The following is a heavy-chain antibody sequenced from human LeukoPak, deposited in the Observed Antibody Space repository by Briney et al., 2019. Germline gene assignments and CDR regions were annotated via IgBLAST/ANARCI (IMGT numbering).Heavy chain of an antibody. Sequence: SETLSLTCTVSGGSISSGSYYWSWIRQPAGKGLEWIGRIYTSGSTNYNPSLKSRVTISVDTSKNQFSLKLSSVTAADTAVYYCARVRMVRGVINGFYFDYWGQGTLVTVSS. J-gene: IGHJ4*02. CDR1: GGSISSGSYY. CDR2: IYTSGST. D-gene: IGHD3-10*01. V-gene: IGHV4-61*02. CDR3: ARVRMVRGVINGFYFDY.